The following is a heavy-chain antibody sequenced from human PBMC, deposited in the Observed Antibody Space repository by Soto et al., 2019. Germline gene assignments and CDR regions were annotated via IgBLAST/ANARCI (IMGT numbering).Heavy chain of an antibody. D-gene: IGHD5-18*01. V-gene: IGHV3-23*01. Sequence: PGGSLRLSXAASGFTFSSYAMSWVRQAPGKGLEWVSAIGGSGDSTYYADSVKGRLTISRDNSKNTLYLQVNSLRAEDTAVYYCAKVLDASMVVNGCLYWGQGTLVTVSS. CDR3: AKVLDASMVVNGCLY. CDR1: GFTFSSYA. J-gene: IGHJ4*02. CDR2: IGGSGDST.